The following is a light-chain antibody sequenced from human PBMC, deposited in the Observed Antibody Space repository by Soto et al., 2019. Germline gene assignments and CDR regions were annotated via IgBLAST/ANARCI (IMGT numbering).Light chain of an antibody. Sequence: EIVLTQAPGTLSLSPGERATLSCRASQSVYNRFLAWYQQKPGQAPRLLIYGASSRATGIPDRFSGSGSGTEVTLTISRLEPEDFAVYYCQQYGSSPQNFGQGTKLEIK. V-gene: IGKV3-20*01. CDR1: QSVYNRF. J-gene: IGKJ2*01. CDR2: GAS. CDR3: QQYGSSPQN.